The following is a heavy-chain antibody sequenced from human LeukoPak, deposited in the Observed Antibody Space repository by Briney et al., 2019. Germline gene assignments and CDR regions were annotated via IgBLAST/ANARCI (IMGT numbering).Heavy chain of an antibody. CDR1: GFTFSSYN. CDR3: ARGAYYYGSGSYSFQIDK. CDR2: ITRSSSNI. V-gene: IGHV3-21*01. D-gene: IGHD3-10*01. Sequence: PGGSLRPSCAASGFTFSSYNMNWVRQAPGKGLAWLSSITRSSSNIYYADSVKGRFTISRDNAQNSLYLQMNSLRAEDTAVYYCARGAYYYGSGSYSFQIDKWGQGTLVTVSS. J-gene: IGHJ4*02.